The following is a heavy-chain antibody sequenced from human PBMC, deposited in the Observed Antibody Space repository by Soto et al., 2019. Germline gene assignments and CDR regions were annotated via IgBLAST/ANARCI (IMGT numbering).Heavy chain of an antibody. CDR2: IYDSESA. CDR1: GESISSGGYY. D-gene: IGHD6-6*01. V-gene: IGHV4-31*03. Sequence: QVQLQESGPRLVRPSQTLSLTCNVSGESISSGGYYWSWIRHHPGKGLEWIGYIYDSESAYYNPSLKSRVIISMDTSKNHFDMRLSSGTAADTAVYYCARASSSSSAADYWGQGTLVTVSS. J-gene: IGHJ4*02. CDR3: ARASSSSSAADY.